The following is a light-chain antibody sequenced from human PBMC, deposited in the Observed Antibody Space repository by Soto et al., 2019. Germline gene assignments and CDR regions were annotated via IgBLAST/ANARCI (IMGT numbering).Light chain of an antibody. CDR3: QQYNIWPQT. J-gene: IGKJ1*01. CDR1: QSVSSSY. Sequence: EIVLTQSPATLSLSPGERASLSCRASQSVSSSYLAWYQQKPGQGPRLLIYGASTRATGIPARFSGSGSGTEFTLTISSLQSEDFAIYYCQQYNIWPQTFGQGTKVDIK. V-gene: IGKV3-15*01. CDR2: GAS.